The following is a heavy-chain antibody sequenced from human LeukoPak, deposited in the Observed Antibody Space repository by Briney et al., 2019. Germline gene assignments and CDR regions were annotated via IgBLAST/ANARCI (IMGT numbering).Heavy chain of an antibody. CDR2: LYPGDSDT. Sequence: GESLKISCKGSGYSFANYWIGWVRQMPGKGLEWMGILYPGDSDTRYSPSFQGQVTISADESISTAYLQWSSLKASDTAMYYCARRYDCSSTSCPTSEYFDYWGQGTLVTVSS. J-gene: IGHJ4*02. D-gene: IGHD2-2*01. V-gene: IGHV5-51*01. CDR1: GYSFANYW. CDR3: ARRYDCSSTSCPTSEYFDY.